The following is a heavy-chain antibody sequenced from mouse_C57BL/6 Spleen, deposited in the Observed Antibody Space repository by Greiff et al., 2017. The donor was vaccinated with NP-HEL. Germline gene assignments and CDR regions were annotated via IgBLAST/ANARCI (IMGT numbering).Heavy chain of an antibody. CDR1: GYTFTSYW. J-gene: IGHJ2*01. CDR2: IDPSDSYT. V-gene: IGHV1-69*01. CDR3: ARGITTVVAPDY. Sequence: QVQLQQPGAELVMPGASVKLSCKASGYTFTSYWMHWVKQRPGQGLEWIGEIDPSDSYTNYNQKFKGKSTLTVDKSSSTAYMQLSSLTSEDSAVYYCARGITTVVAPDYWGQGTTPTVSS. D-gene: IGHD1-1*01.